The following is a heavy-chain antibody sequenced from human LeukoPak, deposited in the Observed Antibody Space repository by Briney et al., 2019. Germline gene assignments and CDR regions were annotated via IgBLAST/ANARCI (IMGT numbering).Heavy chain of an antibody. CDR1: GGTFSSYA. CDR3: ARGSRGALLWFGELFGY. V-gene: IGHV1-69*13. CDR2: IIPIFGTA. J-gene: IGHJ4*02. D-gene: IGHD3-10*01. Sequence: ASVKVSCKASGGTFSSYAISWVRQAPGQGLEWMGGIIPIFGTANYAQKFQGRVTITADESTSTAYMELSSLRSEDTAVYYCARGSRGALLWFGELFGYWGQGTLVTVSS.